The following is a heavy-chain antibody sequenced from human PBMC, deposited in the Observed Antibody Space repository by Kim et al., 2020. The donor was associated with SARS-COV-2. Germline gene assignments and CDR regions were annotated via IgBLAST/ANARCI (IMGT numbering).Heavy chain of an antibody. CDR3: ARDSTSSSPTKAFDY. Sequence: QKFQGRVTMTRDTSTGTVYMELSSLRSEDTAVYYCARDSTSSSPTKAFDYWGQGTLFTVSS. V-gene: IGHV1-46*01. D-gene: IGHD6-6*01. J-gene: IGHJ4*02.